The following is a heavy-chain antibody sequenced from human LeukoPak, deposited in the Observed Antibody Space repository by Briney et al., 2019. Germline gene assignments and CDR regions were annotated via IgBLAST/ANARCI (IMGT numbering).Heavy chain of an antibody. CDR2: INHSGST. V-gene: IGHV4-34*01. CDR1: GGSFSGYY. D-gene: IGHD3-10*01. J-gene: IGHJ6*03. CDR3: ARRNGELIGYVAPYYYYYYYMDV. Sequence: PSETLSLSCAVYGGSFSGYYWSWIRQPPGKGLEWIGEINHSGSTNYNPSLKSRVTISVDTSKNQFSLKLSSVTAADTAVYYCARRNGELIGYVAPYYYYYYYMDVWGKGTTVTISS.